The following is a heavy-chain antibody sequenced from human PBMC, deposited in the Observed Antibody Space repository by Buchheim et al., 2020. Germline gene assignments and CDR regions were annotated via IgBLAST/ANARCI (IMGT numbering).Heavy chain of an antibody. D-gene: IGHD1-26*01. J-gene: IGHJ4*02. Sequence: QVQLVESGGGVVQPGRSLRLSCAASGFTFSSYGMHWVRQAPGKGLEWVAVISYDGSNKYYADSVKGRFTISRDNSKNTRYLQMNSLRAEDTAVYYCAKDVGRMDYWGQGTL. CDR2: ISYDGSNK. CDR1: GFTFSSYG. V-gene: IGHV3-30*18. CDR3: AKDVGRMDY.